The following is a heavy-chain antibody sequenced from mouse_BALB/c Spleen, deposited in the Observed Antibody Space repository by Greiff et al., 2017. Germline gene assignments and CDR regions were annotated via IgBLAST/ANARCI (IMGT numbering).Heavy chain of an antibody. CDR1: GFTFTDYY. CDR2: IRNKANGYTT. D-gene: IGHD1-1*01. Sequence: EVHLVESGGGLVQPGGSLRLSCATSGFTFTDYYMSWVRQPPGKALEWLGFIRNKANGYTTEYSASVKGRFTISRDNSQSILYLQMNTLRAEDSATYYCARDDYGSSSWGQGTTLTVSS. CDR3: ARDDYGSSS. J-gene: IGHJ2*01. V-gene: IGHV7-3*02.